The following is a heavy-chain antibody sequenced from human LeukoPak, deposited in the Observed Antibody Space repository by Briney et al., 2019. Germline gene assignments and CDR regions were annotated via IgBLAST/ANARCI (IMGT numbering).Heavy chain of an antibody. V-gene: IGHV3-23*01. CDR2: INGGGDIM. Sequence: GGSLRLSCAASGFSLRAYDLIWVRQAPGKGLDWVSIINGGGDIMMYEDSVKSRFTISRDNSKNTFYLQMNSLRVEDTAVYYCAMRDRGYGLDIWGQGTMVTVSS. J-gene: IGHJ3*02. CDR1: GFSLRAYD. D-gene: IGHD3-10*01. CDR3: AMRDRGYGLDI.